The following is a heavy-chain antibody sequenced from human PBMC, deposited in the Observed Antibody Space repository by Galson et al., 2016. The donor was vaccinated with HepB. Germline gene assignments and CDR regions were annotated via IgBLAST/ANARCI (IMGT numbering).Heavy chain of an antibody. D-gene: IGHD2-21*02. CDR2: VYFSGTT. CDR1: GGSIASSSYY. CDR3: ARLVAYCVGDCYPY. Sequence: SETLSLTCSVSGGSIASSSYYWGWIRQPPGKGLEWIGCVYFSGTTYSNPSLKSRVSMSVATSTNQFSLNLNSVTAADTAVYYCARLVAYCVGDCYPYWGQGTLVTVSS. J-gene: IGHJ4*02. V-gene: IGHV4-39*01.